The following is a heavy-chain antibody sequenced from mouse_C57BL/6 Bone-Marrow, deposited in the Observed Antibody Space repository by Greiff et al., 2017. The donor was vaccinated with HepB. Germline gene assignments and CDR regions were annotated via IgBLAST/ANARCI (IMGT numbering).Heavy chain of an antibody. CDR2: INPSNGGT. CDR3: ARSIISPYGKSPWFAY. D-gene: IGHD2-1*01. Sequence: QVQLQQPGTELVKPGASVKLSCKASGYTFTSYWMHWVKQRPGQGLEWIGNINPSNGGTNYNEKFKSKATLTVDKSSSTAYMQLSSLTSEDSAVYYCARSIISPYGKSPWFAYWGQGTLVTVSA. J-gene: IGHJ3*01. V-gene: IGHV1-53*01. CDR1: GYTFTSYW.